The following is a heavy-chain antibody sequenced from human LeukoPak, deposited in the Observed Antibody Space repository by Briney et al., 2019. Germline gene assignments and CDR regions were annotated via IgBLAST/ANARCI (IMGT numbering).Heavy chain of an antibody. Sequence: VKVSCKAXGYTFTSYDINWVRQATGQGLEWMGWMNPNSGNTGYAQKFQGRVTMTRNTSISTAYMELSSLRSEDTAVYYCARGSIRVLGHYYYYGMDVWGQGTTVTVSS. J-gene: IGHJ6*02. CDR1: GYTFTSYD. D-gene: IGHD2-8*02. CDR3: ARGSIRVLGHYYYYGMDV. V-gene: IGHV1-8*01. CDR2: MNPNSGNT.